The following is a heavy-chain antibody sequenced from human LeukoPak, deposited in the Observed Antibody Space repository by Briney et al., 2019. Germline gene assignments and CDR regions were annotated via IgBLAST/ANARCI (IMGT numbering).Heavy chain of an antibody. CDR3: ARDRGGSSWYYFDN. D-gene: IGHD6-13*01. J-gene: IGHJ4*02. CDR1: GDSVSRDTAA. V-gene: IGHV6-1*01. Sequence: SQTLSLTCALSGDSVSRDTAAWNWVRQSPSRGLEWLERTYYRSKWYNDYAVSVKSRITINPDTSKNQFSLQLNSVTPEDTAVYYCARDRGGSSWYYFDNWGQGSLVTVSS. CDR2: TYYRSKWYN.